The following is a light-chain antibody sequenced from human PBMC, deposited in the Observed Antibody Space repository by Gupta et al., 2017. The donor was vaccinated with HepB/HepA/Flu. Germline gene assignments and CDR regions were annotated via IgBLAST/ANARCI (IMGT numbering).Light chain of an antibody. V-gene: IGLV2-14*03. CDR1: SSDIGGYNF. Sequence: SALTQPASVSGSPVRSITISCTGTSSDIGGYNFVSWYQHHPGKAPKLIIYDVSNRPSGVSYRFSGSKSGNTASLNTSVLQAEEEADYYCSSIRQSNTLEVFGGGTRLTVL. J-gene: IGLJ3*02. CDR2: DVS. CDR3: SSIRQSNTLEV.